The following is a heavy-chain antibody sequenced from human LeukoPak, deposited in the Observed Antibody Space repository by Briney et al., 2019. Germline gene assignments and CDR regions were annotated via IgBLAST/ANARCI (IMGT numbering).Heavy chain of an antibody. CDR1: GGSVTSDNW. CDR2: THHSGNT. CDR3: ARCPHPDDYVDY. Sequence: SETLSLTCAVSGGSVTSDNWWSWVRQPPGKGLEWIGETHHSGNTNYNPSLRSRVTISVDTSKNQFSLKLSSVTAADTAVYYCARCPHPDDYVDYWGQGTLVTVSS. V-gene: IGHV4-4*02. J-gene: IGHJ4*02.